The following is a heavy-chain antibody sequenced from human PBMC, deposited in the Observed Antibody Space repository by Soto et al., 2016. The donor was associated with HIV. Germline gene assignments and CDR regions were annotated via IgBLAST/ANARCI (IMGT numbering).Heavy chain of an antibody. CDR3: AKTGTVTIDY. D-gene: IGHD4-17*01. V-gene: IGHV1-46*01. J-gene: IGHJ4*02. Sequence: QVQLVQSGAEVKKPGASVKVSCKASGYTFTSYYMYWVRQAPGQGLEWMGIINPSGGSTSYAQKFQGRVTMTRDTSTSTVYMELSSLRSEDTAVYYCAKTGTVTIDYWGQGTLVTVSS. CDR1: GYTFTSYY. CDR2: INPSGGST.